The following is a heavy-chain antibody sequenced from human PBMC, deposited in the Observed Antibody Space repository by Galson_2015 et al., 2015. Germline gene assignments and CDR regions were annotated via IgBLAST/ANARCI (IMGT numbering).Heavy chain of an antibody. CDR1: GYTFTGYN. J-gene: IGHJ4*02. Sequence: QSGASAIKPGASVKVSCKASGYTFTGYNMHWVRQAPGQGLEWMRWSNPNSGGTNYAQKFPGWVTMTRDTSISTAYMELSRLRSDDTAVYYCARGEAGGYSGYGIDYWGQGTLVTVSS. CDR3: ARGEAGGYSGYGIDY. D-gene: IGHD5-12*01. CDR2: SNPNSGGT. V-gene: IGHV1-2*04.